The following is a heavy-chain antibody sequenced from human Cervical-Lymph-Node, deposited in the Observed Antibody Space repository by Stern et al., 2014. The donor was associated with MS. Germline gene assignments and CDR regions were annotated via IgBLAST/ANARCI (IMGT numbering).Heavy chain of an antibody. D-gene: IGHD3-22*01. V-gene: IGHV3-30-3*01. CDR2: ISYDGNSK. J-gene: IGHJ4*02. Sequence: DQLVESGGGVVQPGRSLRLSCVASGFTFNNYVIHWVRQAPGQGLEWVAIISYDGNSKDYADPVRGRFTISRDNSKNSVYLEMNSLRREDMAIYYCARSQNYYDTNGFDYWGQGTLVTVSS. CDR3: ARSQNYYDTNGFDY. CDR1: GFTFNNYV.